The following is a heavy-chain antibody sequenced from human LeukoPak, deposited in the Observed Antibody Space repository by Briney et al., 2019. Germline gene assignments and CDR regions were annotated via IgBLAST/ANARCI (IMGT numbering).Heavy chain of an antibody. V-gene: IGHV3-23*01. CDR3: AKMTVGATAVGDY. CDR1: GFTFSSYA. Sequence: TGGSLRLSCAASGFTFSSYAMSWVRQAPGKGLEWVSAISGSAGSTYYADSVKGRFTISRDNSKNTLYLQMNSLRAEDTAVYYCAKMTVGATAVGDYRGQGTLVTVSS. CDR2: ISGSAGST. D-gene: IGHD1-26*01. J-gene: IGHJ4*02.